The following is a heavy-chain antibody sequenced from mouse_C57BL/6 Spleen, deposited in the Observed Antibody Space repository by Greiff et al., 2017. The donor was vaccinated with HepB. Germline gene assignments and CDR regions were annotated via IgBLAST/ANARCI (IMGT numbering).Heavy chain of an antibody. CDR1: GYTFTSYW. J-gene: IGHJ4*01. V-gene: IGHV1-64*01. Sequence: QVQLQQPGAELVKPGASVKLSCKASGYTFTSYWMHWVKQRPGQGLEWIGMIHPNSGSTNYNEKFKSKATLTVDKSSSTAYMQLSSLTSEDSAVYYCARSITTEYYAMDYWGQGTSVTVSS. CDR2: IHPNSGST. CDR3: ARSITTEYYAMDY. D-gene: IGHD1-1*01.